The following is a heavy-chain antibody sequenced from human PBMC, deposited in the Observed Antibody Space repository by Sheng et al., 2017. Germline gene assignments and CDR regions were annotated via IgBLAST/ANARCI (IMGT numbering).Heavy chain of an antibody. Sequence: QVQLQQWGAGLLKPSETLSLTCAVYGGSFSGYYWSWIRQPPGKGLEWIGEINHSGSTNYNPSLKSRVTISVDTSKNQFSLKLSSVTAADTAVYYCARRTKVRGIWYFDLWGRGTLVTVSS. V-gene: IGHV4-34*01. CDR1: GGSFSGYY. J-gene: IGHJ2*01. D-gene: IGHD3-22*01. CDR2: INHSGST. CDR3: ARRTKVRGIWYFDL.